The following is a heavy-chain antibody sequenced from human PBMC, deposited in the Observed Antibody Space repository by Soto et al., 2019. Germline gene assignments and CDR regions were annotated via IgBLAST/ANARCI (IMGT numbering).Heavy chain of an antibody. CDR3: ARDSRYYDFWSGYYSPKYYYGMDV. D-gene: IGHD3-3*01. J-gene: IGHJ6*02. Sequence: SVKVSCKASGSTFTGYYMHWVRQAPGQGLEWMGWINPNSGGTNYAQKFQGWVTMTRDTSISTAYMELSRLRSDDTAVYYCARDSRYYDFWSGYYSPKYYYGMDVWGQGTTVTVSS. CDR1: GSTFTGYY. CDR2: INPNSGGT. V-gene: IGHV1-2*04.